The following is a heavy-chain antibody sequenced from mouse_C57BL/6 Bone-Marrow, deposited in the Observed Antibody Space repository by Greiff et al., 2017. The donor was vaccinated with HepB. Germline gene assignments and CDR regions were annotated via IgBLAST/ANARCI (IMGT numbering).Heavy chain of an antibody. Sequence: VQVVESGAELVRPGASVKLSCKASGYTFTDYYINWVKQRPGQGLEWIARIYPGSGNTYYNEKFKGKATLTAEKSSSTAYMQLSSLTSEDSAVYFCAREGLWLDYFDYWGQGTTLTVSS. V-gene: IGHV1-76*01. D-gene: IGHD2-2*01. CDR1: GYTFTDYY. CDR3: AREGLWLDYFDY. CDR2: IYPGSGNT. J-gene: IGHJ2*01.